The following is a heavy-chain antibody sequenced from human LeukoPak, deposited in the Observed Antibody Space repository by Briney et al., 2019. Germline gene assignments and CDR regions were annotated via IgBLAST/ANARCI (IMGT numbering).Heavy chain of an antibody. V-gene: IGHV3-30*04. Sequence: PGGSLRLSCAASGFTFTHHAIHWVRQAPGKGLEWLGITSYDGRNIHYSASAKGRFTISRDNSKNTLHLQMNSLRAGDTAVYYCARYCSGGSCSTSYYYYGLDVWGQGTTVTVSS. CDR3: ARYCSGGSCSTSYYYYGLDV. CDR1: GFTFTHHA. D-gene: IGHD2-15*01. J-gene: IGHJ6*02. CDR2: TSYDGRNI.